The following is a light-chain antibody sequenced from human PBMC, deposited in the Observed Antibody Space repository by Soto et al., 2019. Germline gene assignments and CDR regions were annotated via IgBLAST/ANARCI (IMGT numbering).Light chain of an antibody. Sequence: IVLTQSPGTLSLSPGERATLFCRASQTLSINSLAWYQQKPGQSPRLLIYGASTRHTGIPDRFNGSGSGTDFALTINRLEPEDFAVYYCQQYDGAPLTLGPGTKVNVK. J-gene: IGKJ3*01. CDR1: QTLSINS. CDR3: QQYDGAPLT. V-gene: IGKV3-20*01. CDR2: GAS.